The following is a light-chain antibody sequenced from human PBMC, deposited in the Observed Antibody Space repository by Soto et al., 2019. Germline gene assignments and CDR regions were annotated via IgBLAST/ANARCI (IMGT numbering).Light chain of an antibody. CDR2: DVS. CDR1: SSDVGGYNY. CDR3: SSYTSSSTSYV. V-gene: IGLV2-14*01. J-gene: IGLJ1*01. Sequence: QSALTQPASVSGSPGQSITISCTGTSSDVGGYNYVSWYQQHPGKAPKLMIYDVSNRPSGLSNRFSGSKSGNTASLTISGLQAEDEADYYCSSYTSSSTSYVFGTGTKLTLL.